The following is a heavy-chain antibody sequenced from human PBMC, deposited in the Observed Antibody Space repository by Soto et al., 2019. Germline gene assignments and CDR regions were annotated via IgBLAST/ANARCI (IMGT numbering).Heavy chain of an antibody. J-gene: IGHJ4*02. CDR1: GDSISSNNYY. CDR3: ARVKLLPSGIAAAGTDY. V-gene: IGHV4-39*01. CDR2: MYHSGNT. Sequence: SETLSLTCTVSGDSISSNNYYWGWIRQPPGKGLEWIGSMYHSGNTYHNPSLKSRVTINPDTSKNQFSLQLNSVTPEDTAVYYCARVKLLPSGIAAAGTDYWGQGTLVTVSS. D-gene: IGHD6-13*01.